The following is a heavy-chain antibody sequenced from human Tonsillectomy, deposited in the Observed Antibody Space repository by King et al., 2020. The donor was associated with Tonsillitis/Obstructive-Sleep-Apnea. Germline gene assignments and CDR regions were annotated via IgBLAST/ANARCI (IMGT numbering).Heavy chain of an antibody. CDR1: GGSVSSGHYF. V-gene: IGHV4-61*03. CDR3: VRSHGAY. J-gene: IGHJ4*02. Sequence: QLQESGPGLVKPSETLSLTGIVSGGSVSSGHYFWNWVRQPPGRGLEWIGCISYSGSTSYSPSLESRVTISVDTSKNHFALNVTSVTAADAAVYYCVRSHGAYWGQGILVTVSS. CDR2: ISYSGST. D-gene: IGHD3-16*01.